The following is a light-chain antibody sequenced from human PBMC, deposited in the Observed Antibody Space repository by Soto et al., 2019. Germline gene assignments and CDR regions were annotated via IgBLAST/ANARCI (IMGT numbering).Light chain of an antibody. Sequence: EIVMTQSPATLSVSVGERATLSCRASQTVSSKLAWYQQKPGQAPRLLLYGASTRATGIPARFTGSGSGTEFTLTISSLQSEDFAVYYCQQYNDWPPQLTFGGGTKVEFK. J-gene: IGKJ4*01. CDR3: QQYNDWPPQLT. CDR2: GAS. V-gene: IGKV3-15*01. CDR1: QTVSSK.